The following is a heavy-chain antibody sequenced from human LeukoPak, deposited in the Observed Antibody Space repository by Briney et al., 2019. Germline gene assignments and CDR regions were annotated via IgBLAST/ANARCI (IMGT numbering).Heavy chain of an antibody. D-gene: IGHD2-2*01. V-gene: IGHV1-69*04. Sequence: GASVKVSCKASGGTFSSYAISWVRQAPGQGLEWMGRIIPIFGRANYAQKFQGRVTITADKSTSTAYMELSSLRSEDTAVYYCARDSYPSTCSSTSCYFNYYYGMDVWGQGTTVTVSS. J-gene: IGHJ6*02. CDR3: ARDSYPSTCSSTSCYFNYYYGMDV. CDR1: GGTFSSYA. CDR2: IIPIFGRA.